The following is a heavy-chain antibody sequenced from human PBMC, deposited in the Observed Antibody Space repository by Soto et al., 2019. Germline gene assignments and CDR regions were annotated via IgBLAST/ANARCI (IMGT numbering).Heavy chain of an antibody. CDR2: IIPIFGTA. CDR1: GGTFSSYA. CDR3: ARDPEYGSGSKAVTT. D-gene: IGHD3-10*01. V-gene: IGHV1-69*12. Sequence: QVQLVQSGAEVKKPGSSVKVSCKASGGTFSSYAISWVRQAPGQGLEWRGGIIPIFGTANYAQKFQGRVTITADESTSTAYMELSSLRSEDTAVYYCARDPEYGSGSKAVTTWGQGILVTVSS. J-gene: IGHJ4*02.